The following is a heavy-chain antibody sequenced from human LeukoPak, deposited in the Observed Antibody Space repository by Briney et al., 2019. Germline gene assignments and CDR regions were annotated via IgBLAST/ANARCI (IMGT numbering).Heavy chain of an antibody. Sequence: GGSLRLSCAASGFTFSNYWMHWVRHAPGKGLVWVSRINSDGINTIYADSVKGRFTISRDNAKNTLNLQMNSLRAEDTAVYYCARDLGQYYDTSDNWFDPWGQGTLVTVSS. CDR3: ARDLGQYYDTSDNWFDP. V-gene: IGHV3-74*01. CDR2: INSDGINT. D-gene: IGHD3-22*01. J-gene: IGHJ5*02. CDR1: GFTFSNYW.